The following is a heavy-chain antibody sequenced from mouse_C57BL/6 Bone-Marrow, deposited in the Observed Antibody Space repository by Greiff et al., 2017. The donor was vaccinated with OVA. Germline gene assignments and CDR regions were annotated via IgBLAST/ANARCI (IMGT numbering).Heavy chain of an antibody. D-gene: IGHD2-5*01. J-gene: IGHJ3*01. V-gene: IGHV5-4*01. CDR2: ISDGGSYT. CDR1: GFTFSSYA. CDR3: AREPPYSNYY. Sequence: EVQVVESGGGLVKPGGSLKLSCAASGFTFSSYAMSWVRQTPEKRLEWVATISDGGSYTYYPDNVKGRFTISRDNAKNNLYLQMSHLKSEDTAMYYCAREPPYSNYYWGQGTLVTVSA.